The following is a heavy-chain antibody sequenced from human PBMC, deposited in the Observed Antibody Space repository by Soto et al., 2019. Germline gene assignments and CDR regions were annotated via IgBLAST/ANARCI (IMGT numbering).Heavy chain of an antibody. Sequence: SVKVSCKASGGTFSIYTIIWVRQAPGQGLEWMGRIIPILGIANYAQKFQGRVTITADKSTSTAYMELSSLRSEDTAVYYCASLPPSFGELESNWFDPWGQGTLVTVSS. V-gene: IGHV1-69*02. D-gene: IGHD3-10*01. CDR2: IIPILGIA. CDR1: GGTFSIYT. J-gene: IGHJ5*02. CDR3: ASLPPSFGELESNWFDP.